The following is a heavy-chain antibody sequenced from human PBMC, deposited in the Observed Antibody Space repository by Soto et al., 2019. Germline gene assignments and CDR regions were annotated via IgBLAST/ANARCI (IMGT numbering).Heavy chain of an antibody. J-gene: IGHJ3*02. CDR3: TRRLPGTRTAGAFDI. CDR1: GFTFSGSA. V-gene: IGHV3-73*02. CDR2: IRSKANSYAT. D-gene: IGHD1-1*01. Sequence: EVQLVESGGGLVQPGGSLKLSCAASGFTFSGSAMHWVRQASGKGLEWVGRIRSKANSYATAYAASVKGRFTISRDDSKNTAYLQMNSLKTEDTAVYYCTRRLPGTRTAGAFDIWGQGTMVTVSS.